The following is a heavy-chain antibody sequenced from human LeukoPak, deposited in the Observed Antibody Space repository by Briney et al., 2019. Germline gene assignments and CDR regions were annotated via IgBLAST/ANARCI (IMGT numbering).Heavy chain of an antibody. V-gene: IGHV1-8*01. CDR1: GYTFISYD. Sequence: ASVKVSCKASGYTFISYDIHWVRQATGQGLEWMGWMNPNSGNTGYAQKFQGRVTMTRDSSIDTAYMGLSGLTSEDTAVYYCARGRPRGYCSGGSCRYFDYWGQGTLVTVSS. D-gene: IGHD2-15*01. CDR2: MNPNSGNT. J-gene: IGHJ4*02. CDR3: ARGRPRGYCSGGSCRYFDY.